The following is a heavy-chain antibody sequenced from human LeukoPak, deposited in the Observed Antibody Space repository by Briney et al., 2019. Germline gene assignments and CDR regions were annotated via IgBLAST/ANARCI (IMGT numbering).Heavy chain of an antibody. J-gene: IGHJ4*02. D-gene: IGHD6-13*01. CDR2: INPNSGGT. CDR3: ARGGAAAPRV. V-gene: IGHV1-2*04. Sequence: EASVKVSCTASGYTFTGYYMHWVRQVPGQGLEWMGWINPNSGGTNYAQKFQGWVTMTRDTSISTAYMELSRLRSDDTAVYYCARGGAAAPRVWGQGTLVTVSS. CDR1: GYTFTGYY.